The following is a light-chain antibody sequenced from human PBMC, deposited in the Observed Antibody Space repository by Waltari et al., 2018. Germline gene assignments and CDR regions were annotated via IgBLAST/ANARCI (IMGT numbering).Light chain of an antibody. CDR1: HSVGTW. CDR2: MAS. CDR3: QQYSSFST. V-gene: IGKV1-5*03. J-gene: IGKJ2*01. Sequence: DIQMTQCPSTLTASVGDRVTISCRASHSVGTWLALYPQKPGKAPKLLIYMASSLESGVPSRFSGSGSGTEFTLTISSLQPDDFATYSCQQYSSFSTFGQGTKL.